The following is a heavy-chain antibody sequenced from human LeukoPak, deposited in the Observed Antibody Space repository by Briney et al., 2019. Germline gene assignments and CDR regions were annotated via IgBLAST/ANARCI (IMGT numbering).Heavy chain of an antibody. CDR1: GYTFTGNF. Sequence: ASVKVSCMASGYTFTGNFIHWVRQAPGQGLEWMGFINTNSGGTQYAKNFQGRVTLTRDPSTTTAYLELSRLRFDDTAVYYCARDHQYGPVGRGFDPWGQGTLVIVSS. CDR2: INTNSGGT. CDR3: ARDHQYGPVGRGFDP. J-gene: IGHJ5*02. V-gene: IGHV1-2*02. D-gene: IGHD3-10*01.